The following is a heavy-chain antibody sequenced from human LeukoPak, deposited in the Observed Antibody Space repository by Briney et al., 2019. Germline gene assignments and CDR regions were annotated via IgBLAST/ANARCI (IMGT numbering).Heavy chain of an antibody. CDR1: GFTFSGHT. Sequence: GGSLRLSCAASGFTFSGHTMSWVRQAPGKGLEWVSGISPGGDTTYYADSVRGRFTISRDNSKNALYMQMNSLRAEDTAVYYCARVGPEANYYYYYYMDVWGKGTTVTISS. D-gene: IGHD1-14*01. V-gene: IGHV3-23*01. CDR2: ISPGGDTT. J-gene: IGHJ6*03. CDR3: ARVGPEANYYYYYYMDV.